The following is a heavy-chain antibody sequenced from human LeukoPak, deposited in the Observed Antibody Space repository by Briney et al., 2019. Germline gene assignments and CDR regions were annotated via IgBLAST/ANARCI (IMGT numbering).Heavy chain of an antibody. CDR2: IYYSVST. D-gene: IGHD6-19*01. J-gene: IGHJ3*02. V-gene: IGHV4-59*08. CDR3: ARPYSSGWYGAFDI. CDR1: GGRISSDL. Sequence: SETLSLTCTVPGGRISSDLCGWIRQPPGKGLEWIGYIYYSVSTNYNPSLKSRVTISVDTSKNQFSLRLSSVTAADTAVYYCARPYSSGWYGAFDIWGQGTMVTVSS.